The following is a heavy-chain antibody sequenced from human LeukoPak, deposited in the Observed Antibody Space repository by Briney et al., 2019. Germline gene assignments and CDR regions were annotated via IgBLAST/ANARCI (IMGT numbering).Heavy chain of an antibody. CDR2: IYYSGST. Sequence: SDTLSLTCTVSGGSISSYYWSWIRQPPGKGLEWIGYIYYSGSTNYNPSLKSRVTISVDTSKNQFSLKLSSVTAADTAVYYCARDLTLYYYYGMDVWGQGTTVTVSS. CDR1: GGSISSYY. V-gene: IGHV4-59*01. J-gene: IGHJ6*02. D-gene: IGHD3-9*01. CDR3: ARDLTLYYYYGMDV.